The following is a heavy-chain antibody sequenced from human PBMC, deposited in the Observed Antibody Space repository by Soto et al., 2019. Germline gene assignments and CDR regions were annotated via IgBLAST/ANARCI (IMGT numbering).Heavy chain of an antibody. J-gene: IGHJ4*02. V-gene: IGHV4-34*01. CDR3: ASLPGEPAAISGAG. CDR2: INHSGST. D-gene: IGHD2-2*01. CDR1: GGSFSGYY. Sequence: QVQLQQWGAGLLKPSETLSLTCAVYGGSFSGYYWSWIRQPPGKGLEWIGEINHSGSTNYNPSLKSRVTISVDTSKNQFSLKLSSVTAADTAVYYCASLPGEPAAISGAGWGQGTLVTVSS.